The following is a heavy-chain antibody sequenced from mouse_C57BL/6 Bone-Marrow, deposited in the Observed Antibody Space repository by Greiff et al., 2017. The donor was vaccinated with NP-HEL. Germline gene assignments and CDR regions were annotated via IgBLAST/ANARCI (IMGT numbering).Heavy chain of an antibody. J-gene: IGHJ2*01. D-gene: IGHD1-1*01. V-gene: IGHV1-15*01. CDR3: TRCYVYYFDY. Sequence: VKLVESGAELVRPGASVTLSCKASGYTFTDYEMHWVKQTPVHGLEWIGAIDPETGGTAYNQKFKGKAILTADKSSSTAYMELRSLTSEDSAVYYCTRCYVYYFDYWGQGTTLTVSS. CDR2: IDPETGGT. CDR1: GYTFTDYE.